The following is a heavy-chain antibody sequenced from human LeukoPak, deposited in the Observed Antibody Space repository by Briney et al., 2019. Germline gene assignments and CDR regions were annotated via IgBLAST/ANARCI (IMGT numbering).Heavy chain of an antibody. CDR3: ARERVRDAFDI. J-gene: IGHJ3*02. CDR1: GGSISSYY. Sequence: NSSETLSLTCTVSGGSISSYYWSWIRQPPGKGLEWIGYIYYSGSTNYNPSLKSRVTISVDTSKNQFSLKLSSVTAADTAVYYCARERVRDAFDIWGQGTMVTVSS. V-gene: IGHV4-59*01. CDR2: IYYSGST.